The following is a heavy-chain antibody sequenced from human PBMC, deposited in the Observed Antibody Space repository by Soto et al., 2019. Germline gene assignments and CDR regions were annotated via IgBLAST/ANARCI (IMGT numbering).Heavy chain of an antibody. J-gene: IGHJ4*02. D-gene: IGHD6-19*01. CDR3: AREWLGPIYDY. V-gene: IGHV3-33*01. Sequence: GGSLRLSCAASGFTFSSYGMHWVRQAPGKGLEWVAVIWYDRSNKYYADSVKGRFTISRDNSKNTLYLQMNSLRAEDTAVYYCAREWLGPIYDYWGQGTLVTVSS. CDR1: GFTFSSYG. CDR2: IWYDRSNK.